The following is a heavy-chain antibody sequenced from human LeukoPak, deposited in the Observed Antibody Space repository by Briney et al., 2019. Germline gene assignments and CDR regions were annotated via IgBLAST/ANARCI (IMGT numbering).Heavy chain of an antibody. CDR2: IYPNSGGT. V-gene: IGHV1-2*02. J-gene: IGHJ4*02. D-gene: IGHD4/OR15-4a*01. CDR1: GYTLTGYY. CDR3: ARDVGAACYLDY. Sequence: ASVKVSCKASGYTLTGYYLHWVRQAPGQGLEWMGWIYPNSGGTNYAQKFQGRVTMTRDTSVSTAYMELSSLRSDDTAVYCCARDVGAACYLDYWGQGTLVTVSS.